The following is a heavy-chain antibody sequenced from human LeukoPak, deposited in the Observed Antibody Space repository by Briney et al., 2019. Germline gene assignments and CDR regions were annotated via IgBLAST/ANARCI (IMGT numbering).Heavy chain of an antibody. CDR1: GFTFSSYG. CDR2: ISDGGGGT. Sequence: GGSLRLSCAASGFTFSSYGMHWVRQAPGKGLEWVSSISDGGGGTYYADSVKGRFTISRDNSKNTLYLLMNSLRAEDTAIYYCANRGKYYFDYWGQGTLVTVSS. J-gene: IGHJ4*02. V-gene: IGHV3-23*01. CDR3: ANRGKYYFDY. D-gene: IGHD3-10*01.